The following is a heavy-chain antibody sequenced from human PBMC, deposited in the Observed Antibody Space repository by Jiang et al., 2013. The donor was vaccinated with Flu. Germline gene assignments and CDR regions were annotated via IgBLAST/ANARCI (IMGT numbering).Heavy chain of an antibody. CDR3: ARHPFWSAARGWIDP. J-gene: IGHJ5*02. Sequence: PGLVKPSETLSLTCTVSGDSISSSTYYWGWIRQPPGKGLEWIGSIYYSGSTYYNPSLKSRVTILEDTSKNQFSPNLRSVTAADTAVYYCARHPFWSAARGWIDPWGQGTLVTVSS. CDR1: GDSISSSTYY. V-gene: IGHV4-39*07. D-gene: IGHD3-3*01. CDR2: IYYSGST.